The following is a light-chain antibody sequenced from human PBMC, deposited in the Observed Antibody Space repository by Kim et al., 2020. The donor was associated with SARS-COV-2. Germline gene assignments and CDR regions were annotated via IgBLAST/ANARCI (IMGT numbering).Light chain of an antibody. V-gene: IGLV3-21*01. J-gene: IGLJ2*01. CDR2: YDS. CDR3: QVWDSGSDHVV. CDR1: NIESQT. Sequence: PGKTSRIACGGNNIESQTVHWYQQKPGQAPVLVIHYDSERPSGIPERISGSNSGDTATLTISRVEAGDEADYYCQVWDSGSDHVVFGGGTQLTVL.